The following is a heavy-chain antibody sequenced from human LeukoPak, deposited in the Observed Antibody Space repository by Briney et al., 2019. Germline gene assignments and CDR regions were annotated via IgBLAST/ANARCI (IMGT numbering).Heavy chain of an antibody. CDR3: ARVGVGSGYYFDY. CDR2: INPSGGSA. CDR1: GYTFTSYD. D-gene: IGHD1-26*01. J-gene: IGHJ4*02. V-gene: IGHV1-46*01. Sequence: ASVKVSCKASGYTFTSYDINWVRQAPGQGLEWMGVINPSGGSAASAQRFQGRVTLTRDMSTSTVYMELSSLRSEDTAVYFCARVGVGSGYYFDYWGQGTLVTVSS.